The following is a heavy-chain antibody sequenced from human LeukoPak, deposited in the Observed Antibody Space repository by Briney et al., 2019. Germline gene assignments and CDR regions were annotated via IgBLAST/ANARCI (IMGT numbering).Heavy chain of an antibody. Sequence: ASVKVSCKASGYTFTGYYMHWVRQAPGQGLEWMGWINPNSGGTNYAQKFQGRVTMTRDTSIRTAYMELSRLRSDDTAVYYCARDRLRYFDWRGEYGMDVWGQGTTVTVSS. V-gene: IGHV1-2*02. CDR2: INPNSGGT. CDR1: GYTFTGYY. CDR3: ARDRLRYFDWRGEYGMDV. J-gene: IGHJ6*02. D-gene: IGHD3-9*01.